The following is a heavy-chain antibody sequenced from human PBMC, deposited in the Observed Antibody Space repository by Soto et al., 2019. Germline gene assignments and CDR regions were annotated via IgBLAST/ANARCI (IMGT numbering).Heavy chain of an antibody. CDR2: IYQSGRT. Sequence: RLWRSGSVFGGCLNTIDFSWSWIRQPPGRGLEWIGSIYQSGRTYYIPSLKSRVTMSLEKSKNQFSLKINSVVAADTAIYSCAREMTIFGVAPGGGVEVWGQGTTFTVSS. V-gene: IGHV4-30-2*01. CDR1: GGCLNTIDFS. J-gene: IGHJ6*02. CDR3: AREMTIFGVAPGGGVEV. D-gene: IGHD3-3*01.